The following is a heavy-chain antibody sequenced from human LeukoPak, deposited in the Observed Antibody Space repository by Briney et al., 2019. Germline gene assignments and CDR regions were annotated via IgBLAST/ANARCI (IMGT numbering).Heavy chain of an antibody. V-gene: IGHV3-48*03. D-gene: IGHD6-19*01. CDR2: ISSSGGTI. J-gene: IGHJ4*02. CDR3: AKDSSGWVYFEY. CDR1: GFTFSSYE. Sequence: PGGSLRLSCAASGFTFSSYEMNWVRQVPGKGLEWVSYISSSGGTINYAESVKGRFTISRDSAKNSLYLQMTSLRAEDTAVYYCAKDSSGWVYFEYWGQGTLVTVSS.